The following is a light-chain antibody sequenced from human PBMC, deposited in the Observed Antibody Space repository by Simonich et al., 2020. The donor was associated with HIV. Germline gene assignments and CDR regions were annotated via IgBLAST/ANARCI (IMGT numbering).Light chain of an antibody. CDR1: QDIRNY. Sequence: DIQMTQSTSSLSASVGDRVTITCHASQDIRNYLNWYQQKAGKAPKLLIYDATNLETGVPSRFSGSGSGTDFTFTISSLQPADIATYYCQQYDELPYTFGQGTKLEIK. CDR2: DAT. J-gene: IGKJ2*01. CDR3: QQYDELPYT. V-gene: IGKV1-33*01.